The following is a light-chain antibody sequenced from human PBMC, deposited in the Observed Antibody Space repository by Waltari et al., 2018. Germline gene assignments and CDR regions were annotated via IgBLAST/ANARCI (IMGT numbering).Light chain of an antibody. J-gene: IGKJ5*01. Sequence: TFRASQGISSWLVWYQQKPGKAPKLLIYAASNLQSGVPSRFSGSGSGTEFTLTISSLQPEDFATYYCQQANSFPITFGQGTRLEIK. V-gene: IGKV1D-12*01. CDR1: QGISSW. CDR3: QQANSFPIT. CDR2: AAS.